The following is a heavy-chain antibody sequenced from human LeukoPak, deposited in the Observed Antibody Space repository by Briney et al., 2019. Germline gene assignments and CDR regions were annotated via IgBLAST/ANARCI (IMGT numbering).Heavy chain of an antibody. CDR1: GXTFSSYW. Sequence: GGSLRLSCAASGXTFSSYWVHWVRQAPGKGLVWVLRLKSDGSSIMYAASVKGRFTISRDNAKSTLYLQMNSLRAEDTAVYYCARDLDFGGYSNFDYWGQGTLVTVSS. CDR3: ARDLDFGGYSNFDY. J-gene: IGHJ4*02. D-gene: IGHD4-23*01. V-gene: IGHV3-74*03. CDR2: LKSDGSSI.